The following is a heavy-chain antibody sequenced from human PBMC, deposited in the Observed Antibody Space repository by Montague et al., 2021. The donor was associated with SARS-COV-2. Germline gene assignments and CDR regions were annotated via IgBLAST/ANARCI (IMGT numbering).Heavy chain of an antibody. D-gene: IGHD3-16*01. CDR1: RFSFSSYR. V-gene: IGHV3-7*01. CDR2: IDGDGYEV. J-gene: IGHJ4*02. Sequence: SLRLSCAASRFSFSSYRMTWIRQAPGKGPEWVATIDGDGYEVYYVDSVKGRFTISRDNARNSLYLQLTSLRGEDTAVYYCARGGRGTSYYWEYWGQGTLVTVSS. CDR3: ARGGRGTSYYWEY.